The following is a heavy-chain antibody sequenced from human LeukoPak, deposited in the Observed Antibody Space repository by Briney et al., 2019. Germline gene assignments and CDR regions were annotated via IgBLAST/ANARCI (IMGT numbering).Heavy chain of an antibody. CDR2: ISYDGSNK. J-gene: IGHJ6*02. Sequence: GRSLRLSCAASGFTFSSYAMHWVRQAPGKGLEWVAVISYDGSNKYYADSVKGRFTISRDNSKNTLYLQMNSLRAEDTAVYYCARPGIAAAGYYYYYYGMDVWAKGPRSPSP. V-gene: IGHV3-30-3*01. CDR3: ARPGIAAAGYYYYYYGMDV. CDR1: GFTFSSYA. D-gene: IGHD6-13*01.